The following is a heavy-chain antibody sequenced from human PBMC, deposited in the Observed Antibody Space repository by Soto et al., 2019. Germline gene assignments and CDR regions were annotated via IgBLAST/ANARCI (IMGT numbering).Heavy chain of an antibody. CDR2: CRNKAYSHTT. D-gene: IGHD4-17*01. CDR3: TSSRGEYRYLDY. J-gene: IGHJ4*02. CDR1: GYTFSDHH. V-gene: IGHV3-72*01. Sequence: EVQLVESGGGLVQPGGSLRLSCAASGYTFSDHHMDRVRQAPGEGLEWVARCRNKAYSHTTEYAASVKGRFTISRYDSKSSLYLQMDSPRADDTAVYYRTSSRGEYRYLDYWGQGALVTVSS.